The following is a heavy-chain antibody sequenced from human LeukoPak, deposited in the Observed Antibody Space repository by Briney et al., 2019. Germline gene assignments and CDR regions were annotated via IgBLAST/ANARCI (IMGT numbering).Heavy chain of an antibody. D-gene: IGHD3-3*01. Sequence: PSETLSLTCAVYGGSFSGYYCSWFCQPPGEGLEWIGEINHSGSTNYNPSLKSRVTISVDTSKNQFSLKLSSVTAADTAVYYCARGQRYYDFWSGYCWYWGQGTLVTVSS. V-gene: IGHV4-34*01. CDR1: GGSFSGYY. CDR3: ARGQRYYDFWSGYCWY. J-gene: IGHJ4*02. CDR2: INHSGST.